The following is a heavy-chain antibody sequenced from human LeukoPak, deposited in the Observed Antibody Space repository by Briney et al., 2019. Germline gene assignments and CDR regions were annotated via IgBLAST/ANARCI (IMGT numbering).Heavy chain of an antibody. Sequence: GGSLRLSCAASGFTFSSYEMNWVRQAPGKGLEWVSCISSSGSTIYYADSVKGRFTISRDNAKNPLYLQMNSLRAEDTAVYYCARDPTIFGVVTTYYFDYWGQGTLVTVSS. J-gene: IGHJ4*02. V-gene: IGHV3-48*03. CDR1: GFTFSSYE. CDR2: ISSSGSTI. CDR3: ARDPTIFGVVTTYYFDY. D-gene: IGHD3-3*01.